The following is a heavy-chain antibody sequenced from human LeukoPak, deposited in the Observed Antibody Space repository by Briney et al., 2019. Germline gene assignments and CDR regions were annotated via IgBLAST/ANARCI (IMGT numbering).Heavy chain of an antibody. J-gene: IGHJ3*02. CDR3: AMTGIAAAGALDAFDI. CDR1: SGSISTSNYY. CDR2: INHSGST. D-gene: IGHD6-13*01. Sequence: SETLSLTCTVSSGSISTSNYYWSWIRQPPGKGLEWIGEINHSGSTNYNPSLKSRVTISVDTSKNQFSLKLSSVTAADTAVYYCAMTGIAAAGALDAFDIWGQGTMVTVSS. V-gene: IGHV4-39*07.